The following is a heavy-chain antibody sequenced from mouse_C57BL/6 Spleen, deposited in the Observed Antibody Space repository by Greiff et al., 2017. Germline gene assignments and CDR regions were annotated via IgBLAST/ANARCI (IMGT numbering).Heavy chain of an antibody. CDR3: ARGYYGSEGY. J-gene: IGHJ2*01. D-gene: IGHD1-1*01. CDR2: ISYDGSN. V-gene: IGHV3-6*01. CDR1: GYSITSGYY. Sequence: EVQLVESGPGLVKPSQSLSLTCSVTGYSITSGYYWNWIRQFPGNKLEWMGYISYDGSNNYNPSLKNRIPITRDTSKNQFFLKLNSVTTEDTATYYCARGYYGSEGYWGQGTTLTVSS.